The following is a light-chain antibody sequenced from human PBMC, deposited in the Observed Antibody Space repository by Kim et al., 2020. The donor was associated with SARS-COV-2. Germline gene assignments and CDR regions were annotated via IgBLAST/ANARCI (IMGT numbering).Light chain of an antibody. CDR2: GN. CDR3: NSRDSSGDHVL. CDR1: SLRTYS. V-gene: IGLV3-19*01. J-gene: IGLJ2*01. Sequence: SSELTQDPAVSVALGQTVRITCQGDSLRTYSASWYQQKPGQAPLLVIYGNKRPSGIPDRFSGSGSRNTNSLTITGAQAEDEADYYCNSRDSSGDHVLFGGGTQLTVL.